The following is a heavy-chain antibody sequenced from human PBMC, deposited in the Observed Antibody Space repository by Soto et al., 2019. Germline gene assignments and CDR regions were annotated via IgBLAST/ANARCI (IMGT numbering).Heavy chain of an antibody. Sequence: QVQLVQSGAEVKKPGASVKVSCKASGYTFTSYGISWVRQAPGQGLEWMGWISPYIGNTNYAQKIKGRVTMTTDTSTSTAYMELRSLRSDDTAVYYCARAQIDFWRGRHDYWGHGTLFSVAS. CDR2: ISPYIGNT. CDR3: ARAQIDFWRGRHDY. CDR1: GYTFTSYG. J-gene: IGHJ4*01. D-gene: IGHD3-3*01. V-gene: IGHV1-18*01.